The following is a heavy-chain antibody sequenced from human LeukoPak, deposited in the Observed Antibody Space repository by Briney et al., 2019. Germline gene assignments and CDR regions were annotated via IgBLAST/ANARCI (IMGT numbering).Heavy chain of an antibody. CDR1: GFIFNEYS. J-gene: IGHJ4*02. D-gene: IGHD5-18*01. V-gene: IGHV3-21*01. Sequence: GGSLRLSCVGSGFIFNEYSLNWVRQAPGKGLEWVSSISSSSSYIYYADSVKGRFTISRDNAKNSLYLQMNSLRAEDTAVYYCARSGYSYGYDYWGQGTLVTVSS. CDR2: ISSSSSYI. CDR3: ARSGYSYGYDY.